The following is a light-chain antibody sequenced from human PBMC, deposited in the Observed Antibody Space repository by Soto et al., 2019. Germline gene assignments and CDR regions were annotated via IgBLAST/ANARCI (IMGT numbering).Light chain of an antibody. CDR2: GAS. CDR3: QQYGSSPRP. Sequence: IVLKQSPGRLYLCPGERGNLSWSASQSVSSSYLAWYQQKPGQSPRPLIYGASRRATGITDRFSGSGSGTDSTLTISRLEHEDFAVYYCQQYGSSPRPFGQGTKV. CDR1: QSVSSSY. V-gene: IGKV3-20*01. J-gene: IGKJ1*01.